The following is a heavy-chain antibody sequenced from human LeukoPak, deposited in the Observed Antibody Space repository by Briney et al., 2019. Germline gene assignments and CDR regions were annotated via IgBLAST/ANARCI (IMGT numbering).Heavy chain of an antibody. CDR1: GFTFDDYA. D-gene: IGHD3-10*01. V-gene: IGHV3-43D*03. CDR3: AKDGIPGGYYYYYMDV. Sequence: GGSLRLSCAASGFTFDDYAMHWVRQAPGKGLEWVSLISWDGGSTYYADSVKGRFTISGDNSKNSLYLQMNSLRAEDTALYYCAKDGIPGGYYYYYMDVWGKGTTVTVSS. J-gene: IGHJ6*03. CDR2: ISWDGGST.